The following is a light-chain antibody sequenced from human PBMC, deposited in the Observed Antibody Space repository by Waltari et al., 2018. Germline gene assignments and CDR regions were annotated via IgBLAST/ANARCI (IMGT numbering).Light chain of an antibody. J-gene: IGLJ3*02. Sequence: HSALTQPASVSGSPGQSITISCSGTSRDIGGYNYVSWYQQHPGQAPKLLIYDVTNRPSGVSNRFSGSKSGNPASLTISGLQAEDEAVYFCISYTSGTTDWVFGGGTKLTVL. CDR2: DVT. CDR1: SRDIGGYNY. CDR3: ISYTSGTTDWV. V-gene: IGLV2-14*03.